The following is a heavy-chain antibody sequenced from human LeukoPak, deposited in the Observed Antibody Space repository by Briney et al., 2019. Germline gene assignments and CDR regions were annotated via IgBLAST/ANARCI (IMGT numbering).Heavy chain of an antibody. J-gene: IGHJ3*02. Sequence: GGSLRLSCAASGFTFVDYAIHWGRQAPGESLGRVSGISCNSCCVGYADAVKGRFTISRDNAKNSLYLQMNSLRAEETALFYCAKVVDDSSGWENAFDIWGQGTMVTVSS. V-gene: IGHV3-9*01. CDR2: ISCNSCCV. D-gene: IGHD6-19*01. CDR3: AKVVDDSSGWENAFDI. CDR1: GFTFVDYA.